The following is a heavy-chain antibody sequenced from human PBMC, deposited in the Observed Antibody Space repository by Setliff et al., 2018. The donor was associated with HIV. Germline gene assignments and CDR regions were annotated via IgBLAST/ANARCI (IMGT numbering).Heavy chain of an antibody. Sequence: GESLKISCEGSGYSFTSYWIGWVRQMPGKGLEWMGIIYPADSDTRYSPSFQGQVTISADKSINTAYLQWSSLKASDTAMYYCARVLVGANDAFDIWGQGTMVTVSS. CDR3: ARVLVGANDAFDI. CDR2: IYPADSDT. J-gene: IGHJ3*02. V-gene: IGHV5-51*01. D-gene: IGHD1-26*01. CDR1: GYSFTSYW.